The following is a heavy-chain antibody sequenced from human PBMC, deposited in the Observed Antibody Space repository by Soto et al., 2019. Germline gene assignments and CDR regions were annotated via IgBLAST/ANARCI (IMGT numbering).Heavy chain of an antibody. J-gene: IGHJ4*02. CDR1: GGSISSSSYY. D-gene: IGHD3-22*01. CDR3: ARHVGGYDSSGYYYSAFDY. CDR2: IYYSGST. V-gene: IGHV4-39*01. Sequence: SETLSLTCTVSGGSISSSSYYWGWIRQPPGKGLEWIGSIYYSGSTYYNPSLKGRVTISVDTSKNQFSLKLSSVTAADTAVYYCARHVGGYDSSGYYYSAFDYWGQGTLVTVSS.